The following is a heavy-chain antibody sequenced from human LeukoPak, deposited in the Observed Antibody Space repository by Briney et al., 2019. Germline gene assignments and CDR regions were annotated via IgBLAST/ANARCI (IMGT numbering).Heavy chain of an antibody. V-gene: IGHV3-21*01. CDR3: ARAPTFSGWFDY. Sequence: GGSLRLSCAASGFTFSTYTMNWVRQAPGKGLEWVSSISSSSSYIYYADSVKGRFTISRDNAKNSLYLQMNSLRVEDTAVYYCARAPTFSGWFDYWGQGTLVTVSS. D-gene: IGHD6-19*01. J-gene: IGHJ4*02. CDR2: ISSSSSYI. CDR1: GFTFSTYT.